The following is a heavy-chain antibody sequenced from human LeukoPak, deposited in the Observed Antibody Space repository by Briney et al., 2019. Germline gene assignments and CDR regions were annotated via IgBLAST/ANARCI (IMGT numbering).Heavy chain of an antibody. CDR3: ARDGEDCSSTGCYDERSLGFDY. CDR2: INTQSGDT. D-gene: IGHD2-2*01. J-gene: IGHJ4*02. Sequence: ASVKVSCTASGYTFTGYYIHWVRQAPGQGLEWMGWINTQSGDTKYAQKFQGRVTTTRDTSISTAYMELSRLRSDDTAVYYCARDGEDCSSTGCYDERSLGFDYWGQGTLVTVSS. CDR1: GYTFTGYY. V-gene: IGHV1-2*02.